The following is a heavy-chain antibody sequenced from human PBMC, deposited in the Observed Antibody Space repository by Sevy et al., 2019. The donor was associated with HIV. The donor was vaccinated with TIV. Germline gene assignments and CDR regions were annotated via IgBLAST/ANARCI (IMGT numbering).Heavy chain of an antibody. D-gene: IGHD6-13*01. Sequence: GGSLRLSCAASGFTFSSYWMHWVRQAPGKGLVWVSRINSDGSSTSYADSVKGRSNISSDKAKNTLFLQMNSLSDEATAVYYCARVGIAVAGEYDYYMDVWGKGTTVTVSS. J-gene: IGHJ6*03. V-gene: IGHV3-74*01. CDR3: ARVGIAVAGEYDYYMDV. CDR2: INSDGSST. CDR1: GFTFSSYW.